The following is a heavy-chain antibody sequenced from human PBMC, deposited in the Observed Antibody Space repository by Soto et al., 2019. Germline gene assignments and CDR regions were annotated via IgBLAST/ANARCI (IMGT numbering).Heavy chain of an antibody. D-gene: IGHD6-19*01. V-gene: IGHV3-9*01. CDR2: ISWNSGSI. Sequence: EEQLVESGGGLVQSGRSLRLSCVASGFTFDYYAMHWVRQAPGKGLEWVSGISWNSGSIGYADSMKGRFTISRDNAKNSLYLQMNSLRAEDTALYYCAKDLRSRSLFGPSSGWYGGAFDVWGQGTMVTVSS. J-gene: IGHJ3*01. CDR3: AKDLRSRSLFGPSSGWYGGAFDV. CDR1: GFTFDYYA.